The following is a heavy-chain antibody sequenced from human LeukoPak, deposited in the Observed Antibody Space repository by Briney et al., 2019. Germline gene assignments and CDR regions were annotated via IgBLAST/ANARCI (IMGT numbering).Heavy chain of an antibody. V-gene: IGHV4-34*01. CDR3: ARSGSSGWYDAFDI. Sequence: SETLSLTCAVYGGSFSGYYWSWIRQPPGKGLEWIGEINHSGSTNYNPSLKSRVTISVGTSKNQFSLKLSSVTAADTAVDYCARSGSSGWYDAFDIWGQGTMVTVSS. D-gene: IGHD6-19*01. CDR2: INHSGST. CDR1: GGSFSGYY. J-gene: IGHJ3*02.